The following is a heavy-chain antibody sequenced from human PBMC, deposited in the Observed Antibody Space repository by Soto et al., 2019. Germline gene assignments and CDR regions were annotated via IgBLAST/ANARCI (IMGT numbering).Heavy chain of an antibody. D-gene: IGHD1-1*01. J-gene: IGHJ5*02. CDR2: INHSGTT. V-gene: IGHV4-34*01. CDR3: ARGWRFDP. CDR1: VGSFSSYR. Sequence: SETLSRTCVVYVGSFSSYRWNWIRQSPGQGLEWIGEINHSGTTKYNPSLESRINLSVDTSKKQFSLKMFSVTAADTAIYYCARGWRFDPWGQGTQVTVSS.